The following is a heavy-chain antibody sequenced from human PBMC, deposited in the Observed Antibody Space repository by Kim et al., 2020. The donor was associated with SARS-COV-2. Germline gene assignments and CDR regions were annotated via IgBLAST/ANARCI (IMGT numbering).Heavy chain of an antibody. D-gene: IGHD2-15*01. CDR2: IYYSGST. V-gene: IGHV4-59*13. J-gene: IGHJ3*02. CDR1: GGSISSYY. Sequence: SETLSLTCTVSGGSISSYYWSWIRQPPGKGLEWIGYIYYSGSTNYNPSLKSRVTISVDTSKNQFSLKLSSVTAADTAVYYCARVLGGGHDDAFDIWGQGTMVTVSS. CDR3: ARVLGGGHDDAFDI.